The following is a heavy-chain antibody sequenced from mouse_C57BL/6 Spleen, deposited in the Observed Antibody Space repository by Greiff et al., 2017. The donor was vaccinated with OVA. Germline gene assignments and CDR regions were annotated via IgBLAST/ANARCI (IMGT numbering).Heavy chain of an antibody. CDR3: ARWGDSNYPFDY. D-gene: IGHD2-5*01. Sequence: VQRVESGPELVKPGASVKIPCKASGYTFTDYNMDWVKQSHGKSLEWIGDINPNNGGTIYNQKFKGKATLTVDKSSSTAYMELRSLTSEDTAVYYCARWGDSNYPFDYWGQGTTLTVSS. CDR1: GYTFTDYN. V-gene: IGHV1-18*01. CDR2: INPNNGGT. J-gene: IGHJ2*01.